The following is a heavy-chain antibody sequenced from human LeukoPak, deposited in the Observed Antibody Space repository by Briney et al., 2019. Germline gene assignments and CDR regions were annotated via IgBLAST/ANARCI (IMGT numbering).Heavy chain of an antibody. J-gene: IGHJ4*02. D-gene: IGHD6-25*01. CDR1: GDSISSSHW. CDR2: IYHSGNT. V-gene: IGHV4-4*02. CDR3: ARLTLIAAGSGRRRYFDY. Sequence: PSETLSLTCAVSGDSISSSHWWSWVRQSPGKGLEWIGEIYHSGNTNYNPSLKSRVTISVDTSKNQFSLKLSSVTAADTAVYYCARLTLIAAGSGRRRYFDYWGQGTLVTVSS.